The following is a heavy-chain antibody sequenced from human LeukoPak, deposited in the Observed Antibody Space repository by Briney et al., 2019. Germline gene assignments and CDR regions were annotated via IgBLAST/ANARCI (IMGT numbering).Heavy chain of an antibody. CDR3: ARGDPWPGQGYFDY. CDR1: GYTFTGYY. Sequence: ASVKVSCKASGYTFTGYYMHWVRQAPGQGLEWMGWINPNSGGTNYAQKFQGRVTMTRDTSISTAYMKLSRLRPDDTAVYYCARGDPWPGQGYFDYWGQGTLVTVSS. J-gene: IGHJ4*02. V-gene: IGHV1-2*02. CDR2: INPNSGGT. D-gene: IGHD3-10*01.